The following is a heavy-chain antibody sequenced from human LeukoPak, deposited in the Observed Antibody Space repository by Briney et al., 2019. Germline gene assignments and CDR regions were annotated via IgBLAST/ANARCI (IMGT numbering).Heavy chain of an antibody. V-gene: IGHV4-34*01. CDR1: GGSFSGYY. CDR3: ARGAPGYVSVAGYYFDY. J-gene: IGHJ4*02. CDR2: INHSGST. Sequence: PSETLSLTCAVYGGSFSGYYWSWIRQPPGKGLEWIGEINHSGSTNCNPSLKSRVTISVDTSKNQFSLKLSSVTAADTAVYYCARGAPGYVSVAGYYFDYWGQGTLVTVSS. D-gene: IGHD6-19*01.